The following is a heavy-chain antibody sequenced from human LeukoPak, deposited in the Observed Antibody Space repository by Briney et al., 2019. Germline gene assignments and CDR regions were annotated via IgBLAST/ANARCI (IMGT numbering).Heavy chain of an antibody. D-gene: IGHD6-19*01. CDR2: MSAYNGNT. CDR1: GYTFTSYG. Sequence: GASVKVSCKASGYTFTSYGISWVRQAPGQGLELMGWMSAYNGNTNYAQKLQGRVTMTTDTSTSTAYMELRSLRSDDTAVYYCARDSSSAVAGTLWFDPWGQGTLVTVSS. CDR3: ARDSSSAVAGTLWFDP. V-gene: IGHV1-18*01. J-gene: IGHJ5*02.